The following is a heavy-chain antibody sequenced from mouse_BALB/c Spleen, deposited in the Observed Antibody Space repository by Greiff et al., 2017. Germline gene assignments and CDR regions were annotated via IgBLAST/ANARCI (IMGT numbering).Heavy chain of an antibody. CDR3: TIWVSWFAY. D-gene: IGHD4-1*01. Sequence: VQLQQSGAELVRPGASVTLSCKASGYTFTDYEMHWVKQTPVHGLEWIGAIDPETGGTAYNQKFKGKATLTADKSSSTAYMELRSLTSEDSAVYYCTIWVSWFAYWGQGTLVTVSA. CDR1: GYTFTDYE. V-gene: IGHV1-15*01. CDR2: IDPETGGT. J-gene: IGHJ3*01.